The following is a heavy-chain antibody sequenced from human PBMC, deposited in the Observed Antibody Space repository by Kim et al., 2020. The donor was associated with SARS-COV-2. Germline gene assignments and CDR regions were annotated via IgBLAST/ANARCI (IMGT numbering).Heavy chain of an antibody. CDR1: GFTVTNYW. Sequence: GGSLRLSCAASGFTVTNYWMHWVRQAPGKGLVWVARIKSEGTGISYADSVKGRFTISRDNANNTLYLQMNNLRAEDTAVYYCASDTVLYGLDVWGQGTTFTVSS. CDR2: IKSEGTGI. CDR3: ASDTVLYGLDV. J-gene: IGHJ6*02. D-gene: IGHD4-4*01. V-gene: IGHV3-74*01.